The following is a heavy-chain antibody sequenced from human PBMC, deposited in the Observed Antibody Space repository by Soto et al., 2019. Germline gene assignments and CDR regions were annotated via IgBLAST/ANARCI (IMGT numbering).Heavy chain of an antibody. J-gene: IGHJ6*02. D-gene: IGHD5-18*01. V-gene: IGHV3-11*01. CDR1: GFTFSDYY. CDR3: ARGYSYYDYYGMDV. CDR2: ISSSGSTI. Sequence: GGALRLSCAASGFTFSDYYMSWIRQAPGKGLEWVSYISSSGSTIYYAGSVKGRFTISRDNAKNSLYLQMNSLRAEDTAVYYCARGYSYYDYYGMDVWGQGTTVTVSS.